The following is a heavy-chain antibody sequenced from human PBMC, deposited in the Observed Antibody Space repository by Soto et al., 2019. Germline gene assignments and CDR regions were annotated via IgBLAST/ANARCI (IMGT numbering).Heavy chain of an antibody. D-gene: IGHD3-10*01. Sequence: QVQLVESGGGVVQPGRSLRLSCAASGFTFSSYGMHWVRQAPGKGLEWVAVISYDGSNKYYVDSVKGRFTISRDNSKNTLYLQMNSLRDEDTAVYYCAKGGRLGSGNYYNPYYFDYWGQGTLVTVSS. CDR2: ISYDGSNK. V-gene: IGHV3-30*18. CDR1: GFTFSSYG. J-gene: IGHJ4*02. CDR3: AKGGRLGSGNYYNPYYFDY.